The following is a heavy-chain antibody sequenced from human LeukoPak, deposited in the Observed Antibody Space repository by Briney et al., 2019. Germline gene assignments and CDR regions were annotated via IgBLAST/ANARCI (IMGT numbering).Heavy chain of an antibody. CDR2: ISWNSGSI. CDR3: AKGPDLRYYDILTGYGDAFDI. J-gene: IGHJ3*02. V-gene: IGHV3-9*01. CDR1: GFTFDDYA. D-gene: IGHD3-9*01. Sequence: GGSLRLSCAASGFTFDDYAMHWVRQAPGKGLEWVSGISWNSGSIGYADSVKGRFTISRDNAKNSLYLQMNSLRAEDTALYYCAKGPDLRYYDILTGYGDAFDIWGQGTMVTVSS.